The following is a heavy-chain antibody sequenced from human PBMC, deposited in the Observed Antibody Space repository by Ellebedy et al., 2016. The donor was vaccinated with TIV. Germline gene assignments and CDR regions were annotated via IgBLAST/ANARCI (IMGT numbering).Heavy chain of an antibody. CDR2: LSHDGVKE. CDR1: GLPFSSHA. D-gene: IGHD2-21*02. CDR3: GRDGVTGNGRWDWLDP. Sequence: GESLKIPCVVFGLPFSSHAMQWVRQAPGKGLEWVAVLSHDGVKEEYAESVKGRFTISRDNSRNTLYLQMNSLRVEDSAIYYCGRDGVTGNGRWDWLDPWGQGTLVTVSS. J-gene: IGHJ5*02. V-gene: IGHV3-30-3*01.